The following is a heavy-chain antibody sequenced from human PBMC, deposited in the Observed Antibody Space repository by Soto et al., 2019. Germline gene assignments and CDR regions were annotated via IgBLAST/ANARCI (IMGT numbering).Heavy chain of an antibody. Sequence: EVQLLESGGGLVQPGGSLRLSCAASGFTFSSYAMSWVRQAPGKGLEGVSTISAGGGSTYYAGSVKGRFTISRDDSENTLYLQMNSLRAEDTAVYYCAKGRNGVNTDLDCWGQGTLVTVSS. J-gene: IGHJ4*02. CDR1: GFTFSSYA. V-gene: IGHV3-23*01. CDR2: ISAGGGST. CDR3: AKGRNGVNTDLDC. D-gene: IGHD4-17*01.